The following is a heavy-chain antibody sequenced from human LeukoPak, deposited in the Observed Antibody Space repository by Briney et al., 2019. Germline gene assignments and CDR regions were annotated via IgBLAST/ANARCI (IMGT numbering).Heavy chain of an antibody. J-gene: IGHJ5*02. D-gene: IGHD1-26*01. CDR1: GFTFDDYA. Sequence: GGSLRLSCAASGFTFDDYAMHWVRQAPGKGLEWVSGINWNSGSIGYADSVKGRFTISRDNAKNSLYLQMNSLRAEDTALYYCAKAPNPHIVVPRWFDPWGQGTLVTVSS. CDR2: INWNSGSI. CDR3: AKAPNPHIVVPRWFDP. V-gene: IGHV3-9*01.